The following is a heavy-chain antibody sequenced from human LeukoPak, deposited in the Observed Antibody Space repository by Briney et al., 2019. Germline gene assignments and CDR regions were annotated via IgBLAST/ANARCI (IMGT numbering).Heavy chain of an antibody. V-gene: IGHV1-18*01. CDR2: ISAYNGNT. CDR1: GYTFTSYG. CDR3: ARDPSGRIFGVVIPLDY. D-gene: IGHD3-3*02. Sequence: ASAKVSCKASGYTFTSYGISWVRQAPGQGLEWMGWISAYNGNTNYAQKLQGRVTMTTDTSTSTAYMELRSLRSDDTAVYYCARDPSGRIFGVVIPLDYWGQGTLVTVSS. J-gene: IGHJ4*02.